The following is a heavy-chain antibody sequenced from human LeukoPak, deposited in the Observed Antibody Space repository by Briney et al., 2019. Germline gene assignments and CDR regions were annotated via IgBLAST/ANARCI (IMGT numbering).Heavy chain of an antibody. CDR1: GYTFTSYG. J-gene: IGHJ4*02. D-gene: IGHD4-11*01. CDR2: ISGYNGNT. CDR3: ARSDYSNYFLF. V-gene: IGHV1-18*01. Sequence: ASMKVSCKASGYTFTSYGITWVRQAPGQGLEWMGWISGYNGNTNYAQKFQGRVTMTRDTSISTAYMELSRLRSDDTAVYYCARSDYSNYFLFWGQGTLVTVSS.